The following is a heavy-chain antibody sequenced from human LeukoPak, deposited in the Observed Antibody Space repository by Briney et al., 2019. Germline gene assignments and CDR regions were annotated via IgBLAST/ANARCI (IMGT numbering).Heavy chain of an antibody. CDR1: GFTFSSYA. V-gene: IGHV3-30*04. CDR2: ISYDGSNK. J-gene: IGHJ4*02. Sequence: GGSLRLSCAASGFTFSSYAMHWVRQAPGKGLEWVAVISYDGSNKYYADSVKGRFTISRDDSKNTLYLQMNSLRAEDTAVYYCARGFDPSLDYWGQGTLVTVSS. CDR3: ARGFDPSLDY. D-gene: IGHD3-9*01.